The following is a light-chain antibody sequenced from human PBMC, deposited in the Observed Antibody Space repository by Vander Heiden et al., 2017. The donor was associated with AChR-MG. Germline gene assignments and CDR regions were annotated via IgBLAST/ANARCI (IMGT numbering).Light chain of an antibody. CDR2: GAF. J-gene: IGKJ1*01. Sequence: IVSTQSPGTLSLSPGVRATLSCRTTQTVSSSILAWYQQKTGQAPRILIFGAFNRATGIPDRCSGGGSGTDVTLSISRLEPEDSAVYYCQQYGSSPPWTFGQGTKVEIK. CDR3: QQYGSSPPWT. CDR1: QTVSSSI. V-gene: IGKV3-20*01.